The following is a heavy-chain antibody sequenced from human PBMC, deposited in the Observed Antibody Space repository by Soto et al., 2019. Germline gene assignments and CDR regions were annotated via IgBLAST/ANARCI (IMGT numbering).Heavy chain of an antibody. V-gene: IGHV3-48*01. CDR1: GFSFSYYG. Sequence: VQLVESGGGLVQPGGSLRLSCAASGFSFSYYGMNWVRQAPGKGREWVSYISTSSSNIYYADAVKGRFTISRDNAKNSLSLQMNSLRAADTAVYYCARETSTGNYYMDVWGKGTTVTVSS. CDR3: ARETSTGNYYMDV. D-gene: IGHD2-2*01. J-gene: IGHJ6*03. CDR2: ISTSSSNI.